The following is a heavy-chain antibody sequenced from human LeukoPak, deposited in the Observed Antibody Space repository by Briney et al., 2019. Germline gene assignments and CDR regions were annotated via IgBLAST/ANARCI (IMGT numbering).Heavy chain of an antibody. Sequence: PGRSLRLSCAASGFTFSSYAMHWVRQAPGKGLEWVAVISYDGSNKYYADSVKGRFTISRDNSKNTLYLQMNSLRAEDTAVYYCASEVGATDYFDYWGQGTLVTVSS. J-gene: IGHJ4*02. V-gene: IGHV3-30*01. CDR2: ISYDGSNK. D-gene: IGHD1-26*01. CDR1: GFTFSSYA. CDR3: ASEVGATDYFDY.